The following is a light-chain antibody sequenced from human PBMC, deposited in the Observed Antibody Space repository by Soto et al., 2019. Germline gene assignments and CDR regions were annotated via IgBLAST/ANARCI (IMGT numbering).Light chain of an antibody. CDR3: QTWGTGSHAV. CDR1: SGHGSYA. V-gene: IGLV4-69*01. J-gene: IGLJ7*01. CDR2: LNSDGSH. Sequence: QSVLTQSPSASASLGASVKLTCTLSSGHGSYAIAWHQQQPEKGPRYLMKLNSDGSHSKGDGIPDRFSGSSSGAERYLTISSLQSEDEADYYCQTWGTGSHAVFGGGTQLTVL.